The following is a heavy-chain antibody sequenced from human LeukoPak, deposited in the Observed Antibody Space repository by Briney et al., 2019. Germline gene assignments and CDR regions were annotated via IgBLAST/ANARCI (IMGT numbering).Heavy chain of an antibody. Sequence: PSETLSLTCTVSGASISSYYWSWIRQPAGKGLEWIGEINHSGSTNYNPSLKSRVTISVDTSKNQFSLKLSSVTAADTAVYYCARVRGGSYYPPDYWGQGTLVTVSS. CDR3: ARVRGGSYYPPDY. D-gene: IGHD1-26*01. CDR1: GASISSYY. CDR2: INHSGST. J-gene: IGHJ4*02. V-gene: IGHV4-34*01.